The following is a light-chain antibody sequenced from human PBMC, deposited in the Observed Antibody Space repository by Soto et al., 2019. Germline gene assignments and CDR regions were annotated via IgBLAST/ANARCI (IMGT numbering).Light chain of an antibody. CDR3: HQTAANPWT. J-gene: IGKJ1*01. Sequence: DIQMTQSPSSLSASVGDRVTITCRSSQNIGVYLNWYQKKPGKAPKLLIHAASSLHSGVPSTFSGSGSVTDFALTISSLQPEDFATYYCHQTAANPWTFAQGTKVDIK. CDR1: QNIGVY. V-gene: IGKV1-39*01. CDR2: AAS.